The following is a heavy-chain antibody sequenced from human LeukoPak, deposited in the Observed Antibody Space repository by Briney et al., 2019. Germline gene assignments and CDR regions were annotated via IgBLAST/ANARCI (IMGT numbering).Heavy chain of an antibody. CDR2: ISSSGSTI. D-gene: IGHD3-22*01. CDR3: ARWPDYYDTSKYYYGMDV. J-gene: IGHJ6*02. CDR1: GFTFSDYY. V-gene: IGHV3-11*01. Sequence: PGGSLRLSCAASGFTFSDYYMSWIRQAPGKGLEWVSYISSSGSTIYYADSVKGRFTISRDNSKNTLYLQMNSLRAEDTAVYYCARWPDYYDTSKYYYGMDVWGQGTTVTVSS.